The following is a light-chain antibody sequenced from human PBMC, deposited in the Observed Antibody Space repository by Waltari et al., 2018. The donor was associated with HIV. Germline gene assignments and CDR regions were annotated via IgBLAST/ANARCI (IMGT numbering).Light chain of an antibody. CDR2: SKN. V-gene: IGLV1-44*01. CDR3: AAWDGSLNGHVV. CDR1: SSNIGSNT. Sequence: QSVLTQPPSASGTPGQRVTISCSGSSSNIGSNTVNWYQQRPGTAPKLLIYSKNQRPSGVPDRCSGSKAGTSASLAISGHQSEDEADYYCAAWDGSLNGHVVFGGGTKLTVL. J-gene: IGLJ2*01.